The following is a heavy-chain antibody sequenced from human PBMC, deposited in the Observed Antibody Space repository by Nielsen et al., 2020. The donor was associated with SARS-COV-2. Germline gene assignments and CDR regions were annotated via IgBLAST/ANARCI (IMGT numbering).Heavy chain of an antibody. D-gene: IGHD3-22*01. CDR3: ARPQEDSSGYYSPDAFDI. CDR2: ISAYNGNT. V-gene: IGHV1-18*01. Sequence: ASVKVSCKASGYTFTSYGISWVRQAPGQGLEWMGWISAYNGNTNYAQKLQSRVTMTTDTSTSTAYMELRSLRSDDTAVYYCARPQEDSSGYYSPDAFDIWGQGTMVTVSS. J-gene: IGHJ3*02. CDR1: GYTFTSYG.